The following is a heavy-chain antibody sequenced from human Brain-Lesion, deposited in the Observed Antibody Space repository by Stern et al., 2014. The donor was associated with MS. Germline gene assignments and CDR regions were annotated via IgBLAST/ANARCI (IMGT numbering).Heavy chain of an antibody. D-gene: IGHD4-17*01. CDR3: AEGGSYGFVY. V-gene: IGHV1-45*02. Sequence: QVQLMQSGAEVKKTGSSVKGSCQASGNTFTNRYLHWVRQAPGQALEWMGWITPFTGNTNYAQNFQDRVTITMDRSMSTAYMDLSSLRSDDTAIYFCAEGGSYGFVYWGQGTLVTVSS. CDR2: ITPFTGNT. CDR1: GNTFTNRY. J-gene: IGHJ4*02.